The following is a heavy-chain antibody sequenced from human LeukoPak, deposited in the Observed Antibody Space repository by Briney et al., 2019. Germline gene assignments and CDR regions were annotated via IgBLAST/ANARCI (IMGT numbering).Heavy chain of an antibody. Sequence: PGGSLRLSCAASGFTFSSYAMSWVRQAPGKGLEWVSAISGSGGSTYYADSVKGRFTISRDNSKNTLYLQMNSLRAEDTAVYYCAKESPAPYCSSTSCYTGYMDVWGKGTTVTVSS. D-gene: IGHD2-2*02. V-gene: IGHV3-23*01. CDR1: GFTFSSYA. CDR2: ISGSGGST. J-gene: IGHJ6*03. CDR3: AKESPAPYCSSTSCYTGYMDV.